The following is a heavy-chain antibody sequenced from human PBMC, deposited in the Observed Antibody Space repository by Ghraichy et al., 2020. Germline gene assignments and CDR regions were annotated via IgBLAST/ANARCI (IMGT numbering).Heavy chain of an antibody. CDR2: IYYSGST. J-gene: IGHJ4*02. D-gene: IGHD1-26*01. V-gene: IGHV4-61*01. CDR3: ARVPIVGAMGGYYFDY. Sequence: SETLSLTCTVSGGSVSSGSYYWSWIRQPPGKGLEWIGYIYYSGSTNYNPSLKSRVTISVDTSKNQFSLKLSSVTAADTAVYYCARVPIVGAMGGYYFDYWGQGTLVTVSS. CDR1: GGSVSSGSYY.